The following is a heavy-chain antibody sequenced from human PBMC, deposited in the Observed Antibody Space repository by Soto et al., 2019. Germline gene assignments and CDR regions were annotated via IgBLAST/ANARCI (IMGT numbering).Heavy chain of an antibody. CDR1: GFTFSSYW. CDR3: ARATYYYDSSGYYYSY. Sequence: VQLVESGGGLVQPGGSLRLSCAASGFTFSSYWMSWVRQAPGKGLEWVANIKQDGSEKYYVDSVKGRFTISRDNAKNSLYLQMNSLRAEDTAVYYCARATYYYDSSGYYYSYWGQGTLVTVSS. V-gene: IGHV3-7*03. D-gene: IGHD3-22*01. CDR2: IKQDGSEK. J-gene: IGHJ4*02.